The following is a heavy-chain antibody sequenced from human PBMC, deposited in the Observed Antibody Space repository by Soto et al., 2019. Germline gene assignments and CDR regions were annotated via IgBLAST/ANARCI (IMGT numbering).Heavy chain of an antibody. CDR2: INAYNGNT. Sequence: ASVKVSCKAAGYTFTSYAISWVRQAPGQGPEWMGWINAYNGNTKYAQKCQGRVTMTTDTSPRTVYMELSSQTPDHTPVYYRERDGVEVSPGFSGYCGQVTMV. D-gene: IGHD2-8*01. CDR3: ERDGVEVSPGFSGY. J-gene: IGHJ4*02. CDR1: GYTFTSYA. V-gene: IGHV1-18*01.